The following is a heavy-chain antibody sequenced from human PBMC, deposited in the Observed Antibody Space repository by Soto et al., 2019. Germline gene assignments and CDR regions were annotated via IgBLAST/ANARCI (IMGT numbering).Heavy chain of an antibody. J-gene: IGHJ4*02. V-gene: IGHV1-69*13. Sequence: SVKVSCKASGGTFSSYAISWVGQAPGRGLEWMGGIIPIFGTANYAQKFQGRVTITADESTSTAYMELSSLRSEDTAVYYCARVLLNSGSYREYYFDYGGQGTLVPSPQ. CDR3: ARVLLNSGSYREYYFDY. CDR1: GGTFSSYA. D-gene: IGHD1-26*01. CDR2: IIPIFGTA.